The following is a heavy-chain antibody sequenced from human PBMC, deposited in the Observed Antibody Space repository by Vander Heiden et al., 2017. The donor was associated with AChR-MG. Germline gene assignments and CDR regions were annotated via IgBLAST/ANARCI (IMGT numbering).Heavy chain of an antibody. Sequence: EVQLVESGGGLVQPGGSLRPPCAASGFTFRSYSMNWVRQAPGKGLEWVSFISSDSKTIYYADSVKGRFSISRDNAKNSLYLQMSSLTDEDTALYYCARNVPYYYPFDYWGRGSLVTVSS. CDR2: ISSDSKTI. CDR3: ARNVPYYYPFDY. CDR1: GFTFRSYS. J-gene: IGHJ4*02. D-gene: IGHD3-10*01. V-gene: IGHV3-48*02.